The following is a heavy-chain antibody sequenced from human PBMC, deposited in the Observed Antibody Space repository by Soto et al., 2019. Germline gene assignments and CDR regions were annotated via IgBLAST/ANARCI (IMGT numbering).Heavy chain of an antibody. J-gene: IGHJ6*02. D-gene: IGHD5-18*01. CDR1: GFTFRTYW. Sequence: EVQLVESGGGLVQPGGSLRLSCGASGFTFRTYWLSWVRQVPGKGLEWVANINQDGSEKYYVDSVKGRFTISRDNAKNSLHIQMSSLRAEDTALYYCARDGSTSWYSYDYHGMDVWGQGTTVTVSS. CDR2: INQDGSEK. V-gene: IGHV3-7*05. CDR3: ARDGSTSWYSYDYHGMDV.